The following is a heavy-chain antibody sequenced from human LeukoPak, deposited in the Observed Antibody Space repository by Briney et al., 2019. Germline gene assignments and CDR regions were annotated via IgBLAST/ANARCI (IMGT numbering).Heavy chain of an antibody. CDR2: VYYSGST. D-gene: IGHD1-7*01. V-gene: IGHV4-39*02. Sequence: PSETLSLTCSVSGGSINRSSKYWGWIRQSPGKGLEWIGSVYYSGSTDYNSSLKSRVTISVDTSKNHFSLKLSSVTAADTAVYYCATFSRNYVFDHWGQGTRVTVSS. CDR3: ATFSRNYVFDH. J-gene: IGHJ4*02. CDR1: GGSINRSSKY.